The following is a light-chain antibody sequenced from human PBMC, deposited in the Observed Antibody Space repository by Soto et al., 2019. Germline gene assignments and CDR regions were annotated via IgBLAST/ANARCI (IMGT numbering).Light chain of an antibody. J-gene: IGKJ4*01. CDR3: QQYESLVH. CDR2: DAS. CDR1: QGITNY. Sequence: DIQMTQFPSSLSASVGDRATLTCQASQGITNYLNWYQQKPGKAPKLLIYDASIFEIGVRSRFSGSGYGTEFTCTISGLQPEDVATYYCQQYESLVHFGGGTKVDIK. V-gene: IGKV1-33*01.